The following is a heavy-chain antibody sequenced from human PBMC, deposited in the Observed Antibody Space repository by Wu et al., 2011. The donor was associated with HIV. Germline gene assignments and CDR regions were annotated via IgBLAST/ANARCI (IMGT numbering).Heavy chain of an antibody. CDR3: ARGSGDGWDY. D-gene: IGHD1-26*01. J-gene: IGHJ4*02. CDR2: INPNSGGT. V-gene: IGHV1-2*02. CDR1: GYTFTAYY. Sequence: QVQLVQSGAEVKKPGASVKVSCKASGYTFTAYYMHWVRQAPGQGLEWMGWINPNSGGTNYAQKFQGRVTITTDESTSTGYMELSSLRSVDTAVYYCARGSGDGWDYWGQGTLGHRLL.